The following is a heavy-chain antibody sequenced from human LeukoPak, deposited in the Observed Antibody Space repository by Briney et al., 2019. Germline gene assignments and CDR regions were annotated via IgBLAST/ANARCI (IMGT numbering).Heavy chain of an antibody. J-gene: IGHJ6*02. Sequence: GESLKISRKGSGYSFTSYWIGWVRQMPGKGLEWMGIIYPGDSDTRYSPSFQGQVTISADKSISTAYLQWSSLKASDTAMYYCARGAAPSIAAAGTAFDYYYGMDVWGQGTTVTVSS. CDR3: ARGAAPSIAAAGTAFDYYYGMDV. D-gene: IGHD6-13*01. V-gene: IGHV5-51*01. CDR1: GYSFTSYW. CDR2: IYPGDSDT.